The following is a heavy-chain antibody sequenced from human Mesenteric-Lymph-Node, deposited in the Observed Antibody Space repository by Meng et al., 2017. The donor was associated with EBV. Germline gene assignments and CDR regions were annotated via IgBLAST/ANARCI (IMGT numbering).Heavy chain of an antibody. CDR3: ARAGSSGWSDLDY. CDR1: GESFGGYY. CDR2: INHSGST. V-gene: IGHV4-34*01. D-gene: IGHD6-19*01. J-gene: IGHJ4*02. Sequence: QVQLRQLVAGLLKPSETLSLTCGVYGESFGGYYWNWIRQPPGKGLEWIGEINHSGSTNYNPSLKSRVTISIDTSKNQFSVKLTSVTAADTAVYYCARAGSSGWSDLDYWGQGTLVTVSS.